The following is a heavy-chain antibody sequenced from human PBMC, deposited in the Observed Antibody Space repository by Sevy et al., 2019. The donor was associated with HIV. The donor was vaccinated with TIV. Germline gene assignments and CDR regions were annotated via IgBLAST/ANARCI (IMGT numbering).Heavy chain of an antibody. D-gene: IGHD3-9*01. CDR3: ARLTYYDILTGYQGNAFDI. J-gene: IGHJ3*02. CDR2: IWYDGSNK. Sequence: GGSLRLSCAASGFTFSSYGMHWVRQAPGKGLEWVAVIWYDGSNKYYADSVKGRFTISRDNSKNTLYLQMNSLRAEDTAVYYCARLTYYDILTGYQGNAFDIWGQGTMVTVSS. V-gene: IGHV3-33*01. CDR1: GFTFSSYG.